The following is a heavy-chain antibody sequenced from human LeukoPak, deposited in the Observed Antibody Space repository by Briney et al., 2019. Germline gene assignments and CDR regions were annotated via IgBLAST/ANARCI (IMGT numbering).Heavy chain of an antibody. CDR2: ISTSNSYI. Sequence: GGSLRLSCAASGFTFSSYNMNWVRQAPGKGLGWVSSISTSNSYIYYADSVKGRFTISRDNAKHSLYLQINSLRAVGTAVYYCARDASVVPPAMLPPYYYYMDVWGKGTTVTVSS. D-gene: IGHD2-2*01. V-gene: IGHV3-21*01. CDR3: ARDASVVPPAMLPPYYYYMDV. J-gene: IGHJ6*03. CDR1: GFTFSSYN.